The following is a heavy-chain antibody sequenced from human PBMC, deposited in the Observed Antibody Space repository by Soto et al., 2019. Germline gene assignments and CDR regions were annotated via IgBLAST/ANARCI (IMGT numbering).Heavy chain of an antibody. D-gene: IGHD6-19*01. CDR1: GGTFSSYA. V-gene: IGHV1-69*06. Sequence: SVKVSCKASGGTFSSYAISWVRQAPGQGLEWMGGIIPIFGTANYAQKFQGRVTITADKSTSTAYMELSSLRSEDTAVYYCARDRGRYSSGWYRHYDYYGMDVRGQGTTVTVSS. CDR3: ARDRGRYSSGWYRHYDYYGMDV. J-gene: IGHJ6*02. CDR2: IIPIFGTA.